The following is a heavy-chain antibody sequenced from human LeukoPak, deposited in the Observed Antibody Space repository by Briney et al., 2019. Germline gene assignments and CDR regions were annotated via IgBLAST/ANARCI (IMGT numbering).Heavy chain of an antibody. CDR1: GGSISSGDYY. J-gene: IGHJ3*02. Sequence: SQTLSLTCTVSGGSISSGDYYWSWIRQPPGKGLEWMGYIYYSGSTNYNPSLKSRVTISVDTSKNQFSLKLSSVTAADTAVYYCAMNYGGNPGGIDAFDIWGQGTMVTVSS. V-gene: IGHV4-30-4*01. CDR2: IYYSGST. CDR3: AMNYGGNPGGIDAFDI. D-gene: IGHD4-23*01.